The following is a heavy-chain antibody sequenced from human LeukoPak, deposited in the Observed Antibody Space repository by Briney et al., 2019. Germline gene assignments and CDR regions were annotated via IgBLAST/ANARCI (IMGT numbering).Heavy chain of an antibody. CDR2: INKDGSEK. Sequence: PGGSLRLSCAASGFTFSRYWMSWVRQAPGKGLEWVANINKDGSEKYYVDSVKGRFTISRDNAKNSLHLQMNSLRAEDTAVYYCARAAKPGTLPPYYFDYWGQGTLVTVSS. CDR3: ARAAKPGTLPPYYFDY. V-gene: IGHV3-7*01. J-gene: IGHJ4*02. D-gene: IGHD3-10*01. CDR1: GFTFSRYW.